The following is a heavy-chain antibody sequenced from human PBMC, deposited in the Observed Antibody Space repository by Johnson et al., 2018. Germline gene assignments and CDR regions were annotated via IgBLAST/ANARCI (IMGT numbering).Heavy chain of an antibody. J-gene: IGHJ6*03. CDR3: AAARLPLFYYYYYMDV. Sequence: QLQESGGGVVQPGRSLRLSCAASGFTFSSYGMHWVRQAPGKGLEWVAVISYDGTNKYYADSVKGRFTISRDNSKNTLYLQMNSLRAEDTAVYYCAAARLPLFYYYYYMDVWGKGTTVTVSS. CDR2: ISYDGTNK. D-gene: IGHD2-15*01. CDR1: GFTFSSYG. V-gene: IGHV3-30*03.